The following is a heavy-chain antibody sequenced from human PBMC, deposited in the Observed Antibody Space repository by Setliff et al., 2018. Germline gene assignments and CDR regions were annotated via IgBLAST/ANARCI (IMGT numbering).Heavy chain of an antibody. V-gene: IGHV1-46*01. CDR1: GYIFSSYG. CDR2: INPGGLSS. J-gene: IGHJ4*02. D-gene: IGHD6-25*01. Sequence: ASVKVSCKGSGYIFSSYGISWVRQAPGQGLQWMGIINPGGLSSSSTQKFEGRVAMTRDTSTSTVYMELNSLTSDDTAVYYCARAGLAAAGRKGVFDHWGQGTLVTVSS. CDR3: ARAGLAAAGRKGVFDH.